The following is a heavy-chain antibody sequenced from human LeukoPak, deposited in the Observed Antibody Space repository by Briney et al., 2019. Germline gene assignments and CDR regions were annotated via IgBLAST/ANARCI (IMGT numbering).Heavy chain of an antibody. J-gene: IGHJ6*03. CDR3: AREVRVVVAAKVYYMDV. CDR2: IYYSGST. CDR1: GGSISSTTYY. V-gene: IGHV4-39*07. Sequence: SETLSLTCTVSGGSISSTTYYWDWIRQPPGKGLEWIGTIYYSGSTYYNPSLKSRVTISVDASKNQFSLKLSSVTAADTAVYYCAREVRVVVAAKVYYMDVWGKGTTVTVSS. D-gene: IGHD2-15*01.